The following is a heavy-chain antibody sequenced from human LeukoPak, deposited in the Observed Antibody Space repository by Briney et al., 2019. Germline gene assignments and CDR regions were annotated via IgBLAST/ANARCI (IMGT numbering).Heavy chain of an antibody. V-gene: IGHV3-23*01. CDR1: GFIFSSYA. J-gene: IGHJ6*03. D-gene: IGHD2-15*01. CDR3: AKGGELYCSGGSCFYYYYMDV. CDR2: ITGSGGPT. Sequence: GGSLRLSCAASGFIFSSYAMNWVRQPPGKGLEWVSGITGSGGPTYYADSVKGRFTISRDNSKNTLYLQMNSLRAEDTAVYYCAKGGELYCSGGSCFYYYYMDVWGKGTTVTVSS.